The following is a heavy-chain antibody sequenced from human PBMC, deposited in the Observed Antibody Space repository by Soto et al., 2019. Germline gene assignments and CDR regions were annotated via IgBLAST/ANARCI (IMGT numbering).Heavy chain of an antibody. V-gene: IGHV3-15*01. Sequence: EKQLVQSGGGLVKPGGSLRLSCAASGFTFSNAWMSWVRQAPGKGLEWIGRIKGETDGGTTDYGAPVKGRFTISRDHSKDTPYLHMNSPKTADTAVYYCTTGLSNGYYNFDYWGQGTPVTVSS. D-gene: IGHD3-22*01. CDR2: IKGETDGGTT. J-gene: IGHJ4*02. CDR3: TTGLSNGYYNFDY. CDR1: GFTFSNAW.